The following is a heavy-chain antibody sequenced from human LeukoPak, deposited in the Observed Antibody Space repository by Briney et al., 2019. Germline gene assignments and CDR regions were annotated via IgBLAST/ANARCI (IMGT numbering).Heavy chain of an antibody. CDR3: ARGLAVNYYYYYMDV. Sequence: GGSLRLSCAASGFTFSSYSVNWVRQAPGKGLEWVSYISSSSSTIYYADSVKGRFTISRDNAKNSLYLQMNSLRAEDTAVYYCARGLAVNYYYYYMDVWGKGTTVTISS. D-gene: IGHD4-23*01. V-gene: IGHV3-48*04. CDR1: GFTFSSYS. CDR2: ISSSSSTI. J-gene: IGHJ6*03.